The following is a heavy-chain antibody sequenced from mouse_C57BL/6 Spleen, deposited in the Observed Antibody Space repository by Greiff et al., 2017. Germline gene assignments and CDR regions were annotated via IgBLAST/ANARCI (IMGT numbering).Heavy chain of an antibody. CDR1: GYAFSSYW. CDR2: IYPGDGDT. V-gene: IGHV1-80*01. D-gene: IGHD2-2*01. CDR3: ARGGYEYFDY. Sequence: QVQLKESGAELVKPGASVKISCKASGYAFSSYWMNWVKQRPGKGLEWIGQIYPGDGDTKYNGKFKGKAKLTADKSSSTAYMQLSSLTAEDSAVYFCARGGYEYFDYWGQGTTLTVSS. J-gene: IGHJ2*01.